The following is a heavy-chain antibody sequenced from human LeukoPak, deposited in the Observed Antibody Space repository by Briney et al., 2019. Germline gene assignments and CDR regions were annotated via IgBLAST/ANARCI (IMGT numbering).Heavy chain of an antibody. D-gene: IGHD2-2*01. CDR1: GYSISSGYY. CDR3: ARKDIVVVPAATAGYNWFDP. Sequence: SETLSLTCTVSGYSISSGYYWGWIRQPPGKGLEWIGSIYHSGSTNYNPSLKSRVTISVDTSKNQFSLKLSSVTAADTAVYYCARKDIVVVPAATAGYNWFDPWGQGTLVTVSS. J-gene: IGHJ5*02. V-gene: IGHV4-38-2*02. CDR2: IYHSGST.